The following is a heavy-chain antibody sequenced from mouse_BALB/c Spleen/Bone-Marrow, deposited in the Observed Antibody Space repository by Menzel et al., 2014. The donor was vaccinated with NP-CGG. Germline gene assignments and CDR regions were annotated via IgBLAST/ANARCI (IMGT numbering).Heavy chain of an antibody. CDR2: INPDSSTI. V-gene: IGHV4-1*02. Sequence: EVHLVESGGGLVQPGGSLKLSCAASGFGFXRYWMSWVRQAPGKGLEWIGEINPDSSTINYTLPLKDKFIISRDNAKNTLYLQMSKVRSEDTALYYCARLGYYGSYAYWGQGTLVTVSA. D-gene: IGHD1-1*01. J-gene: IGHJ3*01. CDR1: GFGFXRYW. CDR3: ARLGYYGSYAY.